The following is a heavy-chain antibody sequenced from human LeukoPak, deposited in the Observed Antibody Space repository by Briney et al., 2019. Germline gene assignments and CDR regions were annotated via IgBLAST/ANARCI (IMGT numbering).Heavy chain of an antibody. CDR3: ARSPNFYYYGSGSENWFDP. Sequence: ASVKVSCKASGGTFSSYAISWVRQAPGQGLEWMGGIIPIFGTANYAQKFQGRVTITADESTSTAYMELSSLRSEDTAVYYCARSPNFYYYGSGSENWFDPWGQGTLVTVSS. J-gene: IGHJ5*02. V-gene: IGHV1-69*13. CDR1: GGTFSSYA. CDR2: IIPIFGTA. D-gene: IGHD3-10*01.